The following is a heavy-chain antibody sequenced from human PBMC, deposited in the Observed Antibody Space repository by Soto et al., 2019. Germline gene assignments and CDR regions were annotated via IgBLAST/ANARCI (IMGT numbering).Heavy chain of an antibody. CDR2: INRDGSKK. D-gene: IGHD6-13*01. V-gene: IGHV3-7*05. CDR1: GFTLSAYW. Sequence: EVQLEGSGGDLVQPGGSLRLSCAASGFTLSAYWMTWVRQAPGKGLEWVANINRDGSKKSYLDSVRGRFTISRDNVGHSRYLQMDSLRADDTALYYCARDVSPGSSSLYLDAFDIWGQGTMVTVSS. CDR3: ARDVSPGSSSLYLDAFDI. J-gene: IGHJ3*02.